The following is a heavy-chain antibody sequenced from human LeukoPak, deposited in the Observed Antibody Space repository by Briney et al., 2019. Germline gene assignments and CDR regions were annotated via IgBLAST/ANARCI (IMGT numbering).Heavy chain of an antibody. V-gene: IGHV3-30*02. CDR3: AKDVRYSSSWYGSYDY. CDR2: IRPDGNNK. CDR1: GFTFSVSG. J-gene: IGHJ4*02. D-gene: IGHD6-13*01. Sequence: GGSLRLSCAASGFTFSVSGIHWVRQTPDKGLEWVAFIRPDGNNKFYADSVKGRFAISRDNFKNTLYLQMNSLRAEDTAVYYCAKDVRYSSSWYGSYDYWGQGTLVTVSS.